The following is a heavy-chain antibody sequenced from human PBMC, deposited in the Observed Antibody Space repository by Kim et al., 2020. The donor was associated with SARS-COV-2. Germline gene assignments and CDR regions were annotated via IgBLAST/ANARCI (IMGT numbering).Heavy chain of an antibody. Sequence: SLKSRVPISVDTSKNQFSRKLSSVTAADTAVYYCARDFGQQLAYYDAFDIWGQGTMVTVSS. CDR3: ARDFGQQLAYYDAFDI. V-gene: IGHV4-39*07. D-gene: IGHD6-13*01. J-gene: IGHJ3*02.